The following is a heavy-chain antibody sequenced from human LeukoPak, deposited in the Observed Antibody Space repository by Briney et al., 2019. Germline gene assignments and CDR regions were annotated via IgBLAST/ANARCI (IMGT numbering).Heavy chain of an antibody. D-gene: IGHD3-10*01. CDR1: GFTFSSSA. CDR2: MSYDGGNK. CDR3: ARDSTMVTPYYFDY. J-gene: IGHJ4*02. Sequence: GGSLRLSCAASGFTFSSSAFHWVRQAPGKGLEWVAVMSYDGGNKYYADPVKGRFTISRDNSKNTLYLQMNSLRAEDTAVYYCARDSTMVTPYYFDYWGQGTLVTVSS. V-gene: IGHV3-30*04.